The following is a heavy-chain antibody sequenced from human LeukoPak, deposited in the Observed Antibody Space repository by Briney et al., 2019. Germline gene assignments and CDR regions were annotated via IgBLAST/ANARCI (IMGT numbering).Heavy chain of an antibody. CDR3: ARQVGYSYGYGESSD. CDR1: GFTLSSYE. CDR2: ISSSGSTI. V-gene: IGHV3-48*03. Sequence: GGSLRLSCAASGFTLSSYEMNWVRQAPGKGLEWVSYISSSGSTIYYADSVKGPFTISRGNATNSPYIQMSSLRAADPAVYYCARQVGYSYGYGESSDWGQRNLVTASS. J-gene: IGHJ4*02. D-gene: IGHD5-18*01.